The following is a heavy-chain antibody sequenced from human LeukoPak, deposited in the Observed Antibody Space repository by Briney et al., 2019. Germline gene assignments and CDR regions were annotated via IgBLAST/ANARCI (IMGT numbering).Heavy chain of an antibody. CDR3: ASTHRAYYGSGSSSY. CDR2: IIPIFGTA. J-gene: IGHJ4*02. V-gene: IGHV1-69*01. D-gene: IGHD3-10*01. Sequence: SVKVSCKASGGTFSSYAISWVRQAPGQGLEWMGGIIPIFGTANYAQKFQGRVTITADESTSTAYMELSSPRSEDTAVYYCASTHRAYYGSGSSSYWGQGTLVTVSS. CDR1: GGTFSSYA.